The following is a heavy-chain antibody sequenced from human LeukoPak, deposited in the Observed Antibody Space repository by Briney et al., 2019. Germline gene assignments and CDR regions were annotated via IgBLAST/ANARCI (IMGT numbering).Heavy chain of an antibody. Sequence: GGSLRLSCAASGFTFSSYAMSWVRQAPGKGLEWVSAIRRSGGRTYYADSVKGRFTISRDNAKNTLYLQMNSLRAEDTAVYYCARGLTIFGVVNDAFDIWGQGTMVTVSS. CDR1: GFTFSSYA. CDR3: ARGLTIFGVVNDAFDI. V-gene: IGHV3-23*01. CDR2: IRRSGGRT. J-gene: IGHJ3*02. D-gene: IGHD3-3*01.